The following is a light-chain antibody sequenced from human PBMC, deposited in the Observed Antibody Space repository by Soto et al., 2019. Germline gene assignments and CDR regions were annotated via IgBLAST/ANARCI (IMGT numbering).Light chain of an antibody. CDR3: AAWDDSLNVFYV. Sequence: QLVLTQPPSASGTPGQRVTISCSGSSSNIGSNTVNWYQQLPGMAPKLLIYSNNQRPSGVPDRFSGSKSGTSASLAISGLQSEDEADYYCAAWDDSLNVFYVFGTGTKVTVL. V-gene: IGLV1-44*01. CDR1: SSNIGSNT. J-gene: IGLJ1*01. CDR2: SNN.